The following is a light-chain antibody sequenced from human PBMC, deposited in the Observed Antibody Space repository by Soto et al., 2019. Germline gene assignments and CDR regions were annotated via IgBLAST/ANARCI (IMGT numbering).Light chain of an antibody. V-gene: IGKV1-39*01. Sequence: DIQMTQSPSSVSASVGDKVTITCRASQSITRDLNWYQQKPGKAPRLLIYGASSLQSGVPPRFRGSGSGPDFTLTISSLQPEDFATYYCQQTYTSPPTFGTGTTVDFK. CDR1: QSITRD. CDR3: QQTYTSPPT. CDR2: GAS. J-gene: IGKJ3*01.